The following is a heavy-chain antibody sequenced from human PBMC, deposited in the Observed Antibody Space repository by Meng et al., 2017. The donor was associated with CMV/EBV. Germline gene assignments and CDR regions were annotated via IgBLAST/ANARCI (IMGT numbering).Heavy chain of an antibody. J-gene: IGHJ5*02. V-gene: IGHV4-38-2*02. CDR1: GYSISSGYY. D-gene: IGHD3-3*01. Sequence: GSLRLSCTVSGYSISSGYYWGWIRQPPGNGLEWIGSIYHSGSTYYNPSLKSRVTISVDTSKNQFSLKLSSVTAADTAVYYCARAFYDFWSGYSSFDPWGQGTLVTVSS. CDR2: IYHSGST. CDR3: ARAFYDFWSGYSSFDP.